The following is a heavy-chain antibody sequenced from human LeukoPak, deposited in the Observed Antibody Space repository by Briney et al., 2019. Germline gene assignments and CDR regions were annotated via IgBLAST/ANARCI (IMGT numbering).Heavy chain of an antibody. CDR2: AYYSGST. V-gene: IGHV4-59*01. Sequence: SETLSLTCTVSGGSISDNYWSWIRQPPGGGLEWIGYAYYSGSTNYNPSLKSRVTISVDTSKNQFSLKLSSVTAADTAVYYCARDPGRLDYGDYGRYSYYYGMDVWGQGTTVTVSS. J-gene: IGHJ6*02. CDR3: ARDPGRLDYGDYGRYSYYYGMDV. CDR1: GGSISDNY. D-gene: IGHD4-17*01.